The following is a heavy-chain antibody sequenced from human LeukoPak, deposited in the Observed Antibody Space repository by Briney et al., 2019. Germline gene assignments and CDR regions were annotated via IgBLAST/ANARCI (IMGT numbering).Heavy chain of an antibody. CDR3: ARDWYDY. CDR1: GFTFSTYA. Sequence: GGSLRLSCAASGFTFSTYAMMWVRQAPGKGLEWVSVIGGSGSYTYYADSVKGRFTISRDNSKDTLYLQMNSLRPEDTAVYYCARDWYDYWGQGTLVTVSS. CDR2: IGGSGSYT. J-gene: IGHJ4*02. D-gene: IGHD6-13*01. V-gene: IGHV3-23*01.